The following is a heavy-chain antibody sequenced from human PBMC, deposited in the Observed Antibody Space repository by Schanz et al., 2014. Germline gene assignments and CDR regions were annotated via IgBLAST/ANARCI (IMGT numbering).Heavy chain of an antibody. Sequence: QVQLVQSGSDVKKPGASVKVSCKASGYTFTGYSMHWVRQAPGQGLEWMGRINPNSGGTNYAQKFQGRVTMTSDTSISTVYMELTRLTFDDTAIYYCARDSDVSKYNLFDSWGQGTLVTVSS. J-gene: IGHJ5*01. V-gene: IGHV1-2*06. CDR3: ARDSDVSKYNLFDS. CDR2: INPNSGGT. CDR1: GYTFTGYS.